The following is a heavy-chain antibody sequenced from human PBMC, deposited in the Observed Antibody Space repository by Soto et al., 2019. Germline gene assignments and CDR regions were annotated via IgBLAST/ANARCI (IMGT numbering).Heavy chain of an antibody. D-gene: IGHD3-3*01. CDR1: GFTFSSFA. CDR2: VNNNGGTT. CDR3: VKSSRRDITASRGMDV. J-gene: IGHJ6*04. Sequence: GGSLRLSCSASGFTFSSFAMHWVRQAPGKGLEYVSGVNNNGGTTYYADSVKDRFTISRDNSKNTLYLQVNSLTTEDTAVYYCVKSSRRDITASRGMDVWGEGIKVTVSS. V-gene: IGHV3-64D*06.